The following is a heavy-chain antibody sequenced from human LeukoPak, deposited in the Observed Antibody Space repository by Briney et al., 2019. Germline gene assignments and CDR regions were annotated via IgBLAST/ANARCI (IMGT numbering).Heavy chain of an antibody. CDR1: GFTFSNYW. CDR2: INQDGSET. V-gene: IGHV3-7*01. J-gene: IGHJ4*02. CDR3: ARADWGSVDY. Sequence: GGSLRLSCAASGFTFSNYWMSWVRQAPGKGLEWVANINQDGSETYSVDSVEGRFTISRDNAKNSLYLQMNSLRAEDTAMYYCARADWGSVDYWGQGTLVTVSS. D-gene: IGHD7-27*01.